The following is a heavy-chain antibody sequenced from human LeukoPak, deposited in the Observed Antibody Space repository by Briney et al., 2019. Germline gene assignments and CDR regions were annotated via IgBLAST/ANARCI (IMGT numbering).Heavy chain of an antibody. CDR3: ARDPYCGGDCFTP. CDR2: IYSGGST. CDR1: GFTVSSNY. J-gene: IGHJ4*02. Sequence: GSLRLSCAASGFTVSSNYMSWVRQAPGKGLEWVSVIYSGGSTYYADSVKGRFTISRDNSKNTLYLQMNSLRAEDTAVYYCARDPYCGGDCFTPWGQGTLVTVSS. D-gene: IGHD2-21*02. V-gene: IGHV3-66*01.